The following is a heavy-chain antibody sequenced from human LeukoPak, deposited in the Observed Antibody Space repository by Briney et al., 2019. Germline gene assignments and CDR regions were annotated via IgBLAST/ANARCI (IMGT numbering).Heavy chain of an antibody. Sequence: ASVKVSCKASGYTFADYYIHWVRQAPGQGLEWMGWINPNSGGTNYAQKFQGRVTMTKDTSISTAYMELSRLRSDDTAVYFCARAIAVVDYWGQGTLVTVSS. CDR3: ARAIAVVDY. CDR1: GYTFADYY. D-gene: IGHD6-19*01. V-gene: IGHV1-2*02. J-gene: IGHJ4*02. CDR2: INPNSGGT.